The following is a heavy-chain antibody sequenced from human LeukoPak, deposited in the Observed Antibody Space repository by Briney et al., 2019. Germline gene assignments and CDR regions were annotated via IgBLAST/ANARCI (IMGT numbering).Heavy chain of an antibody. D-gene: IGHD2-15*01. V-gene: IGHV3-7*03. Sequence: GGSLRLSCAASGFTFGSYWMTWVRQAPGKGLEWVANIKEDGSQKYYVDSVKGRFSISRDNAKNSLYLQMNSLRAEDTAVYYCAREGGYGLDVWAKGPRSPSP. J-gene: IGHJ6*02. CDR1: GFTFGSYW. CDR2: IKEDGSQK. CDR3: AREGGYGLDV.